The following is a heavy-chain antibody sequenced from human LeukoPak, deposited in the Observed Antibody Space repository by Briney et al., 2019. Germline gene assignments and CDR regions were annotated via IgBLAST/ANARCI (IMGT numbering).Heavy chain of an antibody. CDR3: ARYYYDSSGYPYYFDY. CDR1: GFIVSNNY. V-gene: IGHV3-53*01. J-gene: IGHJ4*02. CDR2: IYSGGST. D-gene: IGHD3-22*01. Sequence: GGSPRLSCAASGFIVSNNYMSWVRQAPGKGLEWVSVIYSGGSTYYADSVKGRFTISRDNSKNTVYLQMNSLRAEDTAVYYCARYYYDSSGYPYYFDYWGQGTLVTVSS.